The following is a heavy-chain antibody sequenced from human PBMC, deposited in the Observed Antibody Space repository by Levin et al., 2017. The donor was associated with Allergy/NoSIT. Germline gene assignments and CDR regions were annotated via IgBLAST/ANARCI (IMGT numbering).Heavy chain of an antibody. CDR3: EHRHIIMNHRLIITEWFDP. CDR2: IYWDDDK. D-gene: IGHD3-22*01. J-gene: IGHJ5*02. CDR1: GFSLTTRGEA. Sequence: SGPTLVKPTQTLTLTCSFSGFSLTTRGEAVGWIRQPPGKALEWLALIYWDDDKRYRPSLNSRLTITKDTSQNQVVLTMTKMDPADTATYYCEHRHIIMNHRLIITEWFDPWGQGTLVTVSS. V-gene: IGHV2-5*02.